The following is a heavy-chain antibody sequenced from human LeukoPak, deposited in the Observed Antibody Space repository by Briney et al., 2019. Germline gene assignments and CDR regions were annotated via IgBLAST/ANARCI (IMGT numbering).Heavy chain of an antibody. V-gene: IGHV3-7*05. D-gene: IGHD3-22*01. J-gene: IGHJ4*02. Sequence: GGSLRLSCGASGFTFSSYWMSWARQAPGKGLEWVANIKQDGTEKYYVDSVRGRFTISRDNARYSLYLQMNSLRAEDTAVYYCAREYYYDSSGPDYWGQGTLVTVSS. CDR2: IKQDGTEK. CDR3: AREYYYDSSGPDY. CDR1: GFTFSSYW.